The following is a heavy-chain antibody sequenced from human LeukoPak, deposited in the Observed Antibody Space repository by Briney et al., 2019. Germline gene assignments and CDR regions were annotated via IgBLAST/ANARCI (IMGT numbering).Heavy chain of an antibody. J-gene: IGHJ4*02. CDR1: GFTFSSYA. Sequence: GGSLRLSCAASGFTFSSYAMHWVRQAPGKGLEWVAVISYDGSNKYYADSVKGRFTISRDNSKNTMYLQMNSLRAEDTAVYYCGRDLEVGVTSILDYWGQGTLVTVSS. V-gene: IGHV3-30*01. D-gene: IGHD2-21*02. CDR2: ISYDGSNK. CDR3: GRDLEVGVTSILDY.